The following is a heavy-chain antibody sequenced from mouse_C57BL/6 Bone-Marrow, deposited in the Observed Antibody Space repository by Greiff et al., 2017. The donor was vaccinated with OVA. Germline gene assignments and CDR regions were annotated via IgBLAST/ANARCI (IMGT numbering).Heavy chain of an antibody. Sequence: EVQLQQSGPELVKPGASVKISCKASGYSFTGYYMHWVKQSSEKSLEWIGEINPSTGGTSYNQKFKGKATLTVDKSSSTAYMQLKSLTSEDSAVYYCARSGVYYYGSRGYFDVWGTGTTVTVPS. CDR1: GYSFTGYY. V-gene: IGHV1-43*01. J-gene: IGHJ1*03. CDR3: ARSGVYYYGSRGYFDV. D-gene: IGHD1-1*01. CDR2: INPSTGGT.